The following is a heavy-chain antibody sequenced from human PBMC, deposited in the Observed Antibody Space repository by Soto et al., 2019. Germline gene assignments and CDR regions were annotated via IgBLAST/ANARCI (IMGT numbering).Heavy chain of an antibody. CDR3: ARDRADSSGWYRVFDY. CDR2: IYHSGST. Sequence: QVQLQESGPGLVKPSGTLSLTCAVSSGSISSSNWWSWVRQPPGKGLEWIGEIYHSGSTNYNPSLKIRVTISVDKSKNQFSLKLSSVTAADTAVYYCARDRADSSGWYRVFDYWGQGTLVTVSS. D-gene: IGHD6-19*01. CDR1: SGSISSSNW. J-gene: IGHJ4*02. V-gene: IGHV4-4*02.